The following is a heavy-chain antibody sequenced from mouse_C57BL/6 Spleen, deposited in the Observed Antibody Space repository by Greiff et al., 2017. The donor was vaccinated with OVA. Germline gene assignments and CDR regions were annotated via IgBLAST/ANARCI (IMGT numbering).Heavy chain of an antibody. CDR3: ANGNRFLYYAMDY. Sequence: EVQLQQSGPELVKPGASVKISCKASGYTFTDYYMNWVKQSHGKSLEWIGDINPNNGGTSYNQKFKGKATLTVDKSSSTAYMELRSLTSEDSAVYYCANGNRFLYYAMDYWGQGTSVTVSS. CDR1: GYTFTDYY. V-gene: IGHV1-26*01. J-gene: IGHJ4*01. D-gene: IGHD2-1*01. CDR2: INPNNGGT.